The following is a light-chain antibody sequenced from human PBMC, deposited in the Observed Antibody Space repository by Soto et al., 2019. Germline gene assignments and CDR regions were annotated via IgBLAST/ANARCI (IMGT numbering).Light chain of an antibody. CDR3: CSYASSTSYV. Sequence: QSALTQPASVSGSPGQSITISCTGTTSVVGGYNFVTWYQQHPGKAPKLMIHDVTTRPSGVSIRFSGSKSGTTAYLTISGLQPEDEADYYCCSYASSTSYVFGTGTKVTVL. CDR1: TSVVGGYNF. CDR2: DVT. V-gene: IGLV2-14*01. J-gene: IGLJ1*01.